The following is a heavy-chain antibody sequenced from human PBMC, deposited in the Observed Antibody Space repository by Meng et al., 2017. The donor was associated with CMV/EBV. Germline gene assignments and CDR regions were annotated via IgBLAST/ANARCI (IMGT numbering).Heavy chain of an antibody. V-gene: IGHV3-48*03. CDR2: ISSSGSTI. CDR1: GFTFSSYE. D-gene: IGHD6-6*01. J-gene: IGHJ6*02. CDR3: ARVLGSSSLYYYYGMDV. Sequence: GESLKISCAASGFTFSSYEMNWVRQAPGKGLEWVSYISSSGSTIYYADSVKGRFTISRDNAKNSLYLQMNSLRAEDTAVYYCARVLGSSSLYYYYGMDVWGQGTTVT.